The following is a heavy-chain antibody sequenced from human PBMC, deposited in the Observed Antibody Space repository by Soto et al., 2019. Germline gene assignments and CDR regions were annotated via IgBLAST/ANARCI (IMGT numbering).Heavy chain of an antibody. V-gene: IGHV3-66*01. CDR1: GFTVSSNY. CDR2: IYSGGST. J-gene: IGHJ5*02. D-gene: IGHD3-16*02. CDR3: ARGYYVYIWGNDRYPHWSDP. Sequence: PGGSLRLSCAASGFTVSSNYMSWVRQAPGKGLEWVSVIYSGGSTYYADSVKGRFTISRDNSKNTLYLQMNSLRAEDTAVYYCARGYYVYIWGNDRYPHWSDPWGRGTLVTVSS.